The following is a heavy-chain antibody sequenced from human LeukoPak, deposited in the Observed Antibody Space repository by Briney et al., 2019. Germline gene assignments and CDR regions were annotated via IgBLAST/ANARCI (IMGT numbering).Heavy chain of an antibody. V-gene: IGHV3-9*01. J-gene: IGHJ4*02. D-gene: IGHD6-19*01. CDR3: ARDMGRAVAGPLHPYYLDY. CDR2: ITSDGNHR. CDR1: GFTFDVHA. Sequence: GRSLRLSCAASGFTFDVHAMHWVRQVPGKGLEWVSGITSDGNHRRYADAVKERFTISGDNSRNSLYLQLSDLGSDDTAFYYCARDMGRAVAGPLHPYYLDYWGQGTLVTVSA.